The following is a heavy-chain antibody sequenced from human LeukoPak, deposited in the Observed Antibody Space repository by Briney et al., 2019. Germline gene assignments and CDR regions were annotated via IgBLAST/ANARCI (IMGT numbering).Heavy chain of an antibody. CDR2: VSDRGGT. CDR3: ARDGGYDRPGIDY. V-gene: IGHV4-59*01. J-gene: IGHJ4*02. D-gene: IGHD5-12*01. Sequence: SETLSLTCTVSRGSISSYYWSWIRQSPGKGLECIGYVSDRGGTNYNPSLKSRVTISVDTSKNQFSLKLRSVTAADTAVYYCARDGGYDRPGIDYWGQGTLVTVSS. CDR1: RGSISSYY.